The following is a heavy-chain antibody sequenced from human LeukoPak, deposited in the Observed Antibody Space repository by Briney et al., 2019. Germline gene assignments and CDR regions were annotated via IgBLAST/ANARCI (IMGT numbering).Heavy chain of an antibody. Sequence: GGSLRLSCAASGFTFSSYWMSWVRQAPGKGLEWVANIKQDGSEKYYVDSVKGRFTISRDNAKNSLYLQMNSLRAEDTAVYYCASGYYYGSRGPSFDYWGQGTLVTVSS. CDR2: IKQDGSEK. J-gene: IGHJ4*02. CDR3: ASGYYYGSRGPSFDY. CDR1: GFTFSSYW. V-gene: IGHV3-7*01. D-gene: IGHD3-22*01.